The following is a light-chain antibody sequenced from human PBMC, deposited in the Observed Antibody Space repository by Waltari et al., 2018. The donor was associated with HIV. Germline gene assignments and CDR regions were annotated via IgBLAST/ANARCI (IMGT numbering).Light chain of an antibody. CDR2: QDF. CDR1: RLGVKY. CDR3: QAWDSSTTSAV. V-gene: IGLV3-1*01. J-gene: IGLJ2*01. Sequence: SYELTQPPSVSVSPGQTASITCSGDRLGVKYVSWYQQKPGQSPVLVISQDFRRPSGIPERFSGSNSGNTATLTISGTQAMDEADYYCQAWDSSTTSAVFGGGTKLTVL.